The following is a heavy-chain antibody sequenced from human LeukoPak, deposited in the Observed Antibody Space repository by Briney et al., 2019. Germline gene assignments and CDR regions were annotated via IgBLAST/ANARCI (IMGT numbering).Heavy chain of an antibody. V-gene: IGHV3-23*01. CDR1: GFTFSSAY. Sequence: PGGSLRLSCVVSGFTFSSAYMSWVRQAPVKGLEWVTGISGGSDSTYYADSVRGRFTISRDTSKNTLYLQMNSLRAEDTAVYYCAKRVPYSSSSVYFDNWGQGTLVTVSS. CDR2: ISGGSDST. J-gene: IGHJ4*02. CDR3: AKRVPYSSSSVYFDN. D-gene: IGHD6-6*01.